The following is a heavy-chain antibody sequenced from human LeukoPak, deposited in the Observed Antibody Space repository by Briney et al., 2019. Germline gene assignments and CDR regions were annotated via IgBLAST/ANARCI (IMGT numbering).Heavy chain of an antibody. CDR3: ARVGAIAARRLNYFDY. V-gene: IGHV1-2*02. Sequence: ASVKVSCKASGYTFTGYYMHWVRQAPGQGLEWMGWINPNSGGTNYAQKFQGRVTMTRDTSISTAYMELSRLRSDDTAVYYCARVGAIAARRLNYFDYWGQGTLVTVSS. CDR1: GYTFTGYY. D-gene: IGHD6-6*01. CDR2: INPNSGGT. J-gene: IGHJ4*02.